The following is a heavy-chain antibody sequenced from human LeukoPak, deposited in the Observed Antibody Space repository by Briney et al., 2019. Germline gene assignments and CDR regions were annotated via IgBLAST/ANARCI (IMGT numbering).Heavy chain of an antibody. J-gene: IGHJ4*02. CDR1: GFTFSTFW. CDR2: INQDGTKK. V-gene: IGHV3-7*01. Sequence: GGSLRLSCALSGFTFSTFWMNWVRQAPGKGLEWVANINQDGTKKYYVDSVKGRFTISRDNAKNALYLQMNSLTAEDTAIYYCERDPDQIVGANFDYWGQGTLVTVSS. CDR3: ERDPDQIVGANFDY. D-gene: IGHD1-26*01.